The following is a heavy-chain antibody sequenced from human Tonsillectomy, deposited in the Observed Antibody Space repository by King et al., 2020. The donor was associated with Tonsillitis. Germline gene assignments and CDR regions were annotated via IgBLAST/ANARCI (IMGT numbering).Heavy chain of an antibody. J-gene: IGHJ6*02. Sequence: VQLVESGGGVVQPGRSLRLSCAASGFTFSTYAMHWVRQAPGKGLEWVAVISYDGTHKYYADSVKGRFTISRDNSKNTLHLRMNSLRTEDTAVYYCASAHPYCSGDSCYAYYYYPMDVWGQGTTVTVSS. CDR3: ASAHPYCSGDSCYAYYYYPMDV. D-gene: IGHD2-15*01. CDR2: ISYDGTHK. V-gene: IGHV3-30*04. CDR1: GFTFSTYA.